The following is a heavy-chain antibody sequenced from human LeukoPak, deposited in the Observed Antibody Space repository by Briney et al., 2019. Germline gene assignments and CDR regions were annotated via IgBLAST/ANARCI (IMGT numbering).Heavy chain of an antibody. CDR3: VRDIIGDHLVYLVH. V-gene: IGHV1-2*02. D-gene: IGHD2-15*01. J-gene: IGHJ4*02. CDR1: GSTFTDYN. CDR2: INANNGIT. Sequence: ASVKVSCKASGSTFTDYNMQWVRQAPGQGLEWMGWINANNGITEYAQKFQGRVTVTRDTSITTAYMELTRLTPDDTAVYYCVRDIIGDHLVYLVHWGQGTLVTVSS.